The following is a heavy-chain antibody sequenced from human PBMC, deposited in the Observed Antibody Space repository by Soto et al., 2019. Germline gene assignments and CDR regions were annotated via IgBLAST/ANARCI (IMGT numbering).Heavy chain of an antibody. D-gene: IGHD3-3*01. CDR3: AKDNGGYDFWSGYYTSDY. Sequence: GGSLRLSCAASGFSVNKDFMSWVRQAPGKGLEWVSTMYSTGGTDYADSVRGRFTISKDNSKNTLYLQMNSLRAEDTAVYYCAKDNGGYDFWSGYYTSDYWGQGTLVTVSS. V-gene: IGHV3-66*01. J-gene: IGHJ4*02. CDR1: GFSVNKDF. CDR2: MYSTGGT.